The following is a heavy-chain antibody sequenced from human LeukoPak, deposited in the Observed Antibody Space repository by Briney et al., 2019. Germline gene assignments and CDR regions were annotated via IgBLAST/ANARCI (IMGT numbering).Heavy chain of an antibody. D-gene: IGHD3-22*01. J-gene: IGHJ4*02. V-gene: IGHV5-51*01. Sequence: GESLKISCKGSGYSFTSYWIGWVRQMPGKGLGWMGIIYPGDSDTRYSPSFQGQVTISADKSISTAYLQWSSLKASDTAMYYCARRVAPSNYYDSSGYLGYFDYWGQGTLVTVSS. CDR2: IYPGDSDT. CDR3: ARRVAPSNYYDSSGYLGYFDY. CDR1: GYSFTSYW.